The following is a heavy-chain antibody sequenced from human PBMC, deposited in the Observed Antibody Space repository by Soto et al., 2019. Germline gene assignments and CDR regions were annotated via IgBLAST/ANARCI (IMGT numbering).Heavy chain of an antibody. J-gene: IGHJ6*02. D-gene: IGHD6-19*01. CDR1: GFTFSSYA. V-gene: IGHV3-30-3*01. Sequence: GGSLRLSCAASGFTFSSYAMHWVRQAPGKGLEWVAVISYDGSNKYYADSVKGRFTISRDNSKNTLYLQMNSLRAEDTAVYYCARDRSSSGWSYNYYYYGMDVWGQGTTVTVSS. CDR3: ARDRSSSGWSYNYYYYGMDV. CDR2: ISYDGSNK.